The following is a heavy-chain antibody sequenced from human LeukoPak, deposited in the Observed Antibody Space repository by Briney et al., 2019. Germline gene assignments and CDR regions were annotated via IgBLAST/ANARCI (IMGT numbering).Heavy chain of an antibody. J-gene: IGHJ5*02. V-gene: IGHV4-34*01. CDR3: ARGHGYNWNYEGWFDP. CDR1: GGSFSGYY. D-gene: IGHD1-7*01. Sequence: PSETLSLTCAVYGGSFSGYYWSWIRQPPGKGLEWIGEINHSGSTNYNPSLKSRVTISVDTSKNQFSLKLSSVTAADTAVYYCARGHGYNWNYEGWFDPWGQGTLVTVSS. CDR2: INHSGST.